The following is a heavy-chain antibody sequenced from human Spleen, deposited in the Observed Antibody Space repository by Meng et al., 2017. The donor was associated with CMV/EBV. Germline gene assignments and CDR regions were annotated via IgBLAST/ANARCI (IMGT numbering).Heavy chain of an antibody. D-gene: IGHD3-16*01. J-gene: IGHJ5*02. V-gene: IGHV3-23*01. Sequence: SCAASGFTFANYGMSWVRQAPGKGLEWVSGISDGGGSTYYADSVKGRFTISRDNSKNTLYLQMNSLRAEDTAVYYCAKGGLPLPFDPWGQGTLVTVSS. CDR1: GFTFANYG. CDR2: ISDGGGST. CDR3: AKGGLPLPFDP.